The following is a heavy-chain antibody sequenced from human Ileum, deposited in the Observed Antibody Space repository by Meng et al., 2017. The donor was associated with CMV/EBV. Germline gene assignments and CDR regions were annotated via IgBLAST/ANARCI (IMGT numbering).Heavy chain of an antibody. CDR2: ISYTGST. Sequence: SETLSLTCTVSGGSFSSTSYHWGWVRQSPGKGLEWVGSISYTGSTYYNPSLERRLTISVDRSKNQFSLRLTTATAADAAVYYCVRVDTMTTFLLDSWGPGTRVTCSS. CDR1: GGSFSSTSYH. D-gene: IGHD4-11*01. CDR3: VRVDTMTTFLLDS. J-gene: IGHJ4*02. V-gene: IGHV4-39*07.